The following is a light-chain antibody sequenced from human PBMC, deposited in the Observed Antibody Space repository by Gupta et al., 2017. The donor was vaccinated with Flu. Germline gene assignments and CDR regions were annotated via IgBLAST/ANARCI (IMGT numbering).Light chain of an antibody. CDR3: QVWDSTSDHWV. V-gene: IGLV3-21*03. CDR1: NIGGKS. Sequence: GKTARITCGGNNIGGKSVHWYQQKPGQAPLLVVHDDYERPSGIPERLSGSNSGTTATLTVSRVEAGDEADYYCQVWDSTSDHWVFGGGTKLTVL. CDR2: DDY. J-gene: IGLJ3*02.